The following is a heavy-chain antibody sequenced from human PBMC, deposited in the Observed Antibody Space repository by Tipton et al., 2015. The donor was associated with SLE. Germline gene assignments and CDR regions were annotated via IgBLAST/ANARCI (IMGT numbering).Heavy chain of an antibody. J-gene: IGHJ4*02. CDR1: GGSISSSSHY. D-gene: IGHD3-3*01. CDR2: VYYSGSS. CDR3: ARIRPGHGDPFDF. Sequence: TLSLTCTVSGGSISSSSHYWGWIRQPPGKGLEWIGSVYYSGSSYYSPSLQSRVDITVDTTRNRFSLKLSSVTAADTAVYYCARIRPGHGDPFDFWGQGILVTVSS. V-gene: IGHV4-39*01.